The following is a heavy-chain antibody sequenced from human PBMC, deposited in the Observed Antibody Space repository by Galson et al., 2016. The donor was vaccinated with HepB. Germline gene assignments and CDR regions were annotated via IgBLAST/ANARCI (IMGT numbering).Heavy chain of an antibody. V-gene: IGHV1-46*03. CDR3: ATPDCGNTRCPRVTTWHYYGLDV. D-gene: IGHD2-2*01. Sequence: SVKVSCKASGYSFTSNYIYWVRQAPGQGLEWMGIIKPGERNTSYAQKFQGRVTMTRDASTSTVYMELSSLRSEDTAVYYCATPDCGNTRCPRVTTWHYYGLDVWGRGTTVIVSS. CDR2: IKPGERNT. J-gene: IGHJ6*04. CDR1: GYSFTSNY.